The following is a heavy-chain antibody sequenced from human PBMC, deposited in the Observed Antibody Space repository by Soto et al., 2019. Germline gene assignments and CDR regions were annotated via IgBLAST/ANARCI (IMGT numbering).Heavy chain of an antibody. CDR1: GFIFSSYA. J-gene: IGHJ5*02. Sequence: GGSLRLSCEASGFIFSSYAITWVRKAPGKGLEWVSTISGTGVNTYYADSVKGRFTVSRDNSKNTVWLQMNSLRAADSSVYYCAKDSVHNLYRTSSLEDCFGPWGQGTLVTVSS. CDR3: AKDSVHNLYRTSSLEDCFGP. CDR2: ISGTGVNT. D-gene: IGHD6-6*01. V-gene: IGHV3-23*01.